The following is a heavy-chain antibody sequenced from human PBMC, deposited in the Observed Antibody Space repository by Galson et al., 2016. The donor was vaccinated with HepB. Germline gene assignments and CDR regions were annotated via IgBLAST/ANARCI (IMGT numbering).Heavy chain of an antibody. J-gene: IGHJ2*01. Sequence: TLSLTCTVSGGSISSYYWSWIRQPPGRGLEWIGYIYYSGSTNYNPSLKSRVTISVDTSKNQFSLKLSSVTAADTAVYYCARPFGGPPGGEHWYFDLWGRGTLVTVSS. CDR1: GGSISSYY. CDR3: ARPFGGPPGGEHWYFDL. CDR2: IYYSGST. V-gene: IGHV4-59*01. D-gene: IGHD4-23*01.